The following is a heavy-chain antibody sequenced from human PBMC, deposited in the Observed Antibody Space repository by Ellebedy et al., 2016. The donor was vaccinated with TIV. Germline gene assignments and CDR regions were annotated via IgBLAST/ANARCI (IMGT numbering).Heavy chain of an antibody. Sequence: ASVKVSCKASGYTFTNYFFYWVRQAPGQGLEWMGIINPTTGNSNYAQKFQGRVTMTRDTSTSTVYMELSSLRSEDTAVYYCARGDNYYYDSSGYYYTYWGQGTLVTVSS. CDR2: INPTTGNS. CDR1: GYTFTNYF. D-gene: IGHD3-22*01. CDR3: ARGDNYYYDSSGYYYTY. J-gene: IGHJ4*02. V-gene: IGHV1-46*01.